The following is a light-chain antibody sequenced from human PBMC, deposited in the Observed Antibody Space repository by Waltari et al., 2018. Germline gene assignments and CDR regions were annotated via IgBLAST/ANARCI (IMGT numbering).Light chain of an antibody. J-gene: IGKJ1*01. CDR1: KSVGKF. CDR2: HAS. V-gene: IGKV3-20*01. CDR3: QKYESLPAT. Sequence: CRASKSVGKFLAWYQQKPGQAPRLLIYHASNRATGIPDRFSGSWSGTDFSLTISRLEPEDFAVYFCQKYESLPATFGQGTKVEV.